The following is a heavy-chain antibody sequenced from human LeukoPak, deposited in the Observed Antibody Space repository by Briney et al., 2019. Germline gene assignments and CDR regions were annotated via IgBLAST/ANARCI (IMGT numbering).Heavy chain of an antibody. D-gene: IGHD5-12*01. Sequence: PSETLSLTCTVSGGSISSYYWNWIRQSPTKGLEWIGYISYSGSTNYSPSLKSRVTISLDTSKNQFSLKVRSVTAADTAVYYCARGFDSKSTYFDYWGQGTLVTVSS. CDR3: ARGFDSKSTYFDY. J-gene: IGHJ4*02. V-gene: IGHV4-59*01. CDR2: ISYSGST. CDR1: GGSISSYY.